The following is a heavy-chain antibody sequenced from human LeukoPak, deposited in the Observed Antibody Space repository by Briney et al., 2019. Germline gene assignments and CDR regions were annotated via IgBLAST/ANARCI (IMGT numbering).Heavy chain of an antibody. Sequence: SETLSLTCTVAGVSINSDNYYWAWIRQPPGTGLEWIGTIYYSGSTYHNPSLKSRVTMSVDTSRNQFSLKLSSVDAADTAVYYCAKAGVRYFDSSGLYAFDFWGQGTTVTVSS. D-gene: IGHD3-22*01. CDR3: AKAGVRYFDSSGLYAFDF. CDR2: IYYSGST. V-gene: IGHV4-39*01. J-gene: IGHJ3*01. CDR1: GVSINSDNYY.